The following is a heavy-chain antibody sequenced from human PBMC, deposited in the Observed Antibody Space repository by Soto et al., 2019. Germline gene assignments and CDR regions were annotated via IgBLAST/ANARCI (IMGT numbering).Heavy chain of an antibody. J-gene: IGHJ4*02. CDR1: GASVSSGTHF. Sequence: PSETLSLTCRVSGASVSSGTHFWTWVRQPPGKGLEWIGYVYRTGLTNPNPALTSRVTVSADRSKNQFSLTLRSVTAADTAVYYCVREDMSGTYYFDYWGPGIQVTVSS. CDR2: VYRTGLT. V-gene: IGHV4-61*01. CDR3: VREDMSGTYYFDY. D-gene: IGHD3-3*01.